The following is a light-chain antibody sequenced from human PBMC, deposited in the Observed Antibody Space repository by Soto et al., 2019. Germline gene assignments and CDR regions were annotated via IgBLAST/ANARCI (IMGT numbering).Light chain of an antibody. J-gene: IGLJ2*01. Sequence: QSALTQPRSVSGSPGQSVTISCTGTISDVAGYNYVSWYQHHPGKAPKLLISDVTKRPSWVPDRFSGSKSGSTASLTISELQAEDVADYYCSSYAGSNNLVFGGGTKVTVL. CDR1: ISDVAGYNY. CDR3: SSYAGSNNLV. CDR2: DVT. V-gene: IGLV2-11*01.